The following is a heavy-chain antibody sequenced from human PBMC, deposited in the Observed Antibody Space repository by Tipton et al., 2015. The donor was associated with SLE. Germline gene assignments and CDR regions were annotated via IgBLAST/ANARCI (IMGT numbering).Heavy chain of an antibody. V-gene: IGHV5-51*03. D-gene: IGHD5-12*01. CDR3: ARRPSGYFPFET. Sequence: LVQSGAVVKKPGESLEISCKASGYTFTNYWIGWVRQLPGKGLEWMGVIYPADSDTRYSPSFQGHVTISADTSSDTAYLQWSSLKASDSAMYYCARRPSGYFPFETWGQGTLVTVSS. J-gene: IGHJ5*02. CDR1: GYTFTNYW. CDR2: IYPADSDT.